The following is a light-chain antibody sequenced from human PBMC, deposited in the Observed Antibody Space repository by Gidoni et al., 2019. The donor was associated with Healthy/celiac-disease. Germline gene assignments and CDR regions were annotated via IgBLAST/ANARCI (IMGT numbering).Light chain of an antibody. CDR3: QQRSNWPRLT. V-gene: IGKV3-11*01. CDR1: QSVSSY. CDR2: DAS. Sequence: EIVLTQSPATLSLSPGERATLSCRASQSVSSYLAWYQQKPGQAPRLLIYDASNRATGIPARFSGSGSGTDFTLTISSLEPEDVAVYYCQQRSNWPRLTFGQGTRLEI. J-gene: IGKJ5*01.